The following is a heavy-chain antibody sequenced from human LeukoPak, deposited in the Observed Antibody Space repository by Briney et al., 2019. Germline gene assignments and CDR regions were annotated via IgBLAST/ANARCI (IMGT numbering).Heavy chain of an antibody. D-gene: IGHD1-26*01. CDR2: MNPNSGNT. J-gene: IGHJ4*02. Sequence: GASVKVSCKASGYTFTSYDINWVRQATGQGLEWMGWMNPNSGNTGYAQKFQGRVTMTRNTSISTAYMELRSLRSEDTAVYYCARYSGSFTVGDYWGQGTLVTVSS. CDR3: ARYSGSFTVGDY. V-gene: IGHV1-8*01. CDR1: GYTFTSYD.